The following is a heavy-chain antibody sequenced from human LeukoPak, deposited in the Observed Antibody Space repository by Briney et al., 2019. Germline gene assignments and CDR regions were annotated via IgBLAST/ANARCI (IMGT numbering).Heavy chain of an antibody. D-gene: IGHD2-2*01. V-gene: IGHV4-39*01. Sequence: PSETLSLTCTVSGGSISSSSFYWSWIRQSPGKGLEWIGTIYYTGNSDYNPSLNSRVTMSVDTSKNQFSLKLSSVTAADTAIYYCARLKYQLLFDFWGRGTLVTVSS. CDR3: ARLKYQLLFDF. J-gene: IGHJ4*02. CDR2: IYYTGNS. CDR1: GGSISSSSFY.